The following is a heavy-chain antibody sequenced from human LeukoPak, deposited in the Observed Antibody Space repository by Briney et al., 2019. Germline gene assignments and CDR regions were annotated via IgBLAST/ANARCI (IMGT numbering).Heavy chain of an antibody. CDR3: ARYVDPYDISPHAFDI. D-gene: IGHD3-22*01. J-gene: IGHJ3*02. V-gene: IGHV4-61*02. CDR2: VYASGRT. CDR1: GGSINGNTYF. Sequence: SETLSLTCTVPGGSINGNTYFWNWIRQPAGKRLEWIGRVYASGRTDYNPSLRSRLSMSINTSSNQISLTLSSVTAADTAVYYCARYVDPYDISPHAFDIWGQGTVVTVSS.